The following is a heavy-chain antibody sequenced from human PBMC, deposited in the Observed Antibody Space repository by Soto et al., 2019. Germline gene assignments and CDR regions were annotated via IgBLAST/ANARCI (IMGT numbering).Heavy chain of an antibody. V-gene: IGHV1-46*01. CDR2: INPSGGST. D-gene: IGHD6-19*01. CDR1: GYTFTSYY. Sequence: ASVKVSCKASGYTFTSYYMRWVRQAPGQGLEWMGIINPSGGSTSYAQKFQGRVTMTRDTSTSTVYMELSSLRSEDTAVYYCARDLKVYSSGWYPFDYWGQGTLVTVSS. J-gene: IGHJ4*02. CDR3: ARDLKVYSSGWYPFDY.